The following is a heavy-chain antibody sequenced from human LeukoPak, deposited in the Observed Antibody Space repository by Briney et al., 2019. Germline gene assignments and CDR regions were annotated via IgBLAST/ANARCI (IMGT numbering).Heavy chain of an antibody. CDR1: GGSISSSNW. CDR2: IYHSGST. D-gene: IGHD5-12*01. J-gene: IGHJ6*03. V-gene: IGHV4-4*02. Sequence: PSGTLSLTCAVSGGSISSSNWWSWVRQPPEKGLEWIGEIYHSGSTNYNPSLKSRVTISVDKSKNQFSLKLSSVTAADTAVYYCARGGLRDHYYYYYYMDVWGKGTTVTISS. CDR3: ARGGLRDHYYYYYYMDV.